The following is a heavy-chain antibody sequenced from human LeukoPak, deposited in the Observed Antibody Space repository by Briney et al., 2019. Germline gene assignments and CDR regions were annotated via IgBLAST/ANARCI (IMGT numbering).Heavy chain of an antibody. V-gene: IGHV3-23*01. Sequence: GGSLRLSCAASGFTFSSFAMNWVRQAPGKGLEWVSAISGSGGSTYYADSVKGRFTISRDNSKNTLYLQMNSLRAEDTAVYYCAKVGYDFWSGFDYWGQGTLVTVSS. CDR3: AKVGYDFWSGFDY. CDR1: GFTFSSFA. D-gene: IGHD3-3*01. CDR2: ISGSGGST. J-gene: IGHJ4*02.